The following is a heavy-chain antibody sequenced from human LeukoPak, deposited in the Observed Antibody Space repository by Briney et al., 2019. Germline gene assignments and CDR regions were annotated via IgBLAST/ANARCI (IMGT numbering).Heavy chain of an antibody. Sequence: GGSLRLSCAASGLTFSSDLMSWVRQAPGKGLEWVANIKQDGSEKYYVDSVKGRFTISRDNAKNSLYLEMNSLRAEDTAFYYCARDLRADYSNSGRDYYYYGMDVWGQGTTVTVSS. CDR3: ARDLRADYSNSGRDYYYYGMDV. D-gene: IGHD4-11*01. CDR1: GLTFSSDL. J-gene: IGHJ6*02. CDR2: IKQDGSEK. V-gene: IGHV3-7*05.